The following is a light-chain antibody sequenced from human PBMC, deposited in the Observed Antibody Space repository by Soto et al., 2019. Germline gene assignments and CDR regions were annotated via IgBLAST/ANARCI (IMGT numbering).Light chain of an antibody. CDR2: GNI. CDR1: SSNIGAGYD. J-gene: IGLJ1*01. CDR3: QSYDCTLSARYV. V-gene: IGLV1-40*01. Sequence: QSVLTQPPSVSGAPGQRVTISCTGSSSNIGAGYDVHWYQQRPGTAPKLLIFGNINRPSGVPDRFSGSKSGTSASLAITGLQAEDEGDYYCQSYDCTLSARYVFGTGTTLTVL.